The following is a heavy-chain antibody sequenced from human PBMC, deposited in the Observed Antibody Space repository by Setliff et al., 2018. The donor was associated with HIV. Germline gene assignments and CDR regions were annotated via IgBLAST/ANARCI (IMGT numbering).Heavy chain of an antibody. D-gene: IGHD6-13*01. CDR1: GYIFTNYW. CDR3: ARRGIALPPHAFDI. J-gene: IGHJ3*02. Sequence: PGESLKISCKASGYIFTNYWIGWVRQMPGKGLEWIGVIYPGDSAIRYSPSFQGQVSISADTSITTAYLQWSSLKASDTAMYYCARRGIALPPHAFDIWGQGTMVTVSS. V-gene: IGHV5-51*01. CDR2: IYPGDSAI.